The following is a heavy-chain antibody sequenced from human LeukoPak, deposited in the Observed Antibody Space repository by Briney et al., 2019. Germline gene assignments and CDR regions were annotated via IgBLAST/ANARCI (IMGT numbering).Heavy chain of an antibody. V-gene: IGHV3-53*01. J-gene: IGHJ4*02. CDR2: IYSGGST. D-gene: IGHD3-10*01. Sequence: GGSLRLSCAASGFTVSSNYMSWVRQAPGKGLEWVSVIYSGGSTYYADSVKGRFTISRDNAKNSLFLQLNSLTAEDTAVYYCARENYGNFDYWGQGTLVTVSS. CDR1: GFTVSSNY. CDR3: ARENYGNFDY.